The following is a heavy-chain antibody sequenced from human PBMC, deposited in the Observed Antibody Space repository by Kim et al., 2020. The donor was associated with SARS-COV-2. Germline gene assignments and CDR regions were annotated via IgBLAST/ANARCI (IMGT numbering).Heavy chain of an antibody. D-gene: IGHD3-3*01. CDR2: VSWNSGSI. V-gene: IGHV3-9*01. CDR1: GFTFDDYA. J-gene: IGHJ6*01. Sequence: GGSLRLSCAASGFTFDDYAMHWVRQAPGKGLEWVSGVSWNSGSIGYADSVKGRFTISRDNAKNSLYLQMNSLRAEDTALDYCAKDIGEGCFLSGYPHYG. CDR3: AKDIGEGCFLSGYPHYG.